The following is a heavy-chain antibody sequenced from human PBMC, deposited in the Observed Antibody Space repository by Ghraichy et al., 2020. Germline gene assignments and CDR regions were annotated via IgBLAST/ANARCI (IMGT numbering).Heavy chain of an antibody. CDR1: GGSISSSSYY. CDR3: AREGGIAADLDY. V-gene: IGHV4-39*07. J-gene: IGHJ4*02. D-gene: IGHD6-13*01. Sequence: SETLSLTCTVSGGSISSSSYYWGWIRQPPGKGLEWIGSIYYSGSTYYNPSLKSRVTISVDTSKNQFSLKLSSVTAADTAVYYCAREGGIAADLDYWGQGTLVTVSS. CDR2: IYYSGST.